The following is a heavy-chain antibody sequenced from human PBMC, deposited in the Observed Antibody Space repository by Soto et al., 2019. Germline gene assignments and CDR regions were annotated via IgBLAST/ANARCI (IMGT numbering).Heavy chain of an antibody. V-gene: IGHV3-9*01. J-gene: IGHJ4*02. CDR2: VNYNGGRV. Sequence: EVRLVESWGGFVQPGRSLRLSCTVSGFTFDEHSMHWVRQAPGKGLEWVAGVNYNGGRVAYVDSVRGWFTIDRDNPNNPLFLQMNGLRPEDTGLYFCSTGRPRYSGLDTDFDAWGQGKPVTVAS. D-gene: IGHD5-12*01. CDR1: GFTFDEHS. CDR3: STGRPRYSGLDTDFDA.